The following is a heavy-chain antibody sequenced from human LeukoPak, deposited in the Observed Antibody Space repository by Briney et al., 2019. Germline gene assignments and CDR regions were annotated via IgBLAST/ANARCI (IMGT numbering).Heavy chain of an antibody. Sequence: SETLSLTCTVSGGSISSYYWSWTRQPPGKGLEWIGYIYYSGSTNYNPSLKSRVTISVDTSKDQFSLKLSSVTAADTAVYYCARDDTYCSSTSCYWVTDYWGQGTLVTVSS. V-gene: IGHV4-59*01. CDR1: GGSISSYY. D-gene: IGHD2-2*01. J-gene: IGHJ4*02. CDR3: ARDDTYCSSTSCYWVTDY. CDR2: IYYSGST.